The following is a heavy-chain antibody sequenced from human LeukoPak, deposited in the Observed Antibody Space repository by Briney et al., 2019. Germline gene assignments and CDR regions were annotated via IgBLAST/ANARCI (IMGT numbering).Heavy chain of an antibody. CDR3: ARGQYYYDSSGYYDAGY. J-gene: IGHJ4*02. D-gene: IGHD3-22*01. Sequence: ASVKLSCKASGYTFTIYAMNWVRQAPGQGLEWMGWINTNTGDPTYAQGFTGRFVFSLDTSVSTTYLQISSLKAEDTAVYYCARGQYYYDSSGYYDAGYWGQGTLVTVSS. CDR2: INTNTGDP. CDR1: GYTFTIYA. V-gene: IGHV7-4-1*02.